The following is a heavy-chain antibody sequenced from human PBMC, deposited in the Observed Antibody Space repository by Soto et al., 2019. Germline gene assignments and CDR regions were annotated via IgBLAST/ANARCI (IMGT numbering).Heavy chain of an antibody. CDR2: INHSVST. V-gene: IGHV4-34*01. D-gene: IGHD3-22*01. Sequence: QVQLQQWGAGLLKPSETLSLTCAVYGGSFSGYYWSWIRQPPGKGLEWIGEINHSVSTNYHPSLKSRVTISVDTSKNQFSLKLSSVTAADTAVYYCARKMPTMIVVVIQNWFDPWGQGTLVTVSS. J-gene: IGHJ5*02. CDR1: GGSFSGYY. CDR3: ARKMPTMIVVVIQNWFDP.